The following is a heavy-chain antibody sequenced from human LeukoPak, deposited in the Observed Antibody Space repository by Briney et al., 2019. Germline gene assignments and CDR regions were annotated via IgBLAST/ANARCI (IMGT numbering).Heavy chain of an antibody. J-gene: IGHJ4*02. V-gene: IGHV3-7*01. Sequence: GGSLRLSCAASKFIFSNYWMSWVRQAPGKGLEWVAYIKKTGSETYYVDSVKGRFTITRDNARNSLFLQMNSLRAEDTAVYYCAKRDGYILYYFDYWGQGTLVTVSS. CDR3: AKRDGYILYYFDY. CDR2: IKKTGSET. D-gene: IGHD5-24*01. CDR1: KFIFSNYW.